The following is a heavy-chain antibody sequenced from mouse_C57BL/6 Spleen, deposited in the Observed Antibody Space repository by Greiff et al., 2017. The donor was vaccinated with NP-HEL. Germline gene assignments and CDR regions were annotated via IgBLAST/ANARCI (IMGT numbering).Heavy chain of an antibody. CDR3: VPITTVVAGFDY. Sequence: QVQLQQSGAELVKPGASVKLSCKASGYTFTSYWMHWVKQRPGQGLEWIGMIHPNSGSTNYNEKFKSKATLTVDKSSSTAYMQLSSLTSEDSAVYYCVPITTVVAGFDYWGQGTTLTVSS. D-gene: IGHD1-1*01. J-gene: IGHJ2*01. CDR1: GYTFTSYW. CDR2: IHPNSGST. V-gene: IGHV1-64*01.